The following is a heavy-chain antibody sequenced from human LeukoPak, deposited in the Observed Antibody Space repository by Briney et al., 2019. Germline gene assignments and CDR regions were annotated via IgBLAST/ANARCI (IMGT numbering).Heavy chain of an antibody. V-gene: IGHV5-51*01. CDR1: GYIFTTYW. Sequence: KVSCKGSGYIFTTYWIGWVRHMPGKGLECMGIIYPSDSDTRYSPSFQGHVTISADKSISIAYLQWSSLKASDTAMYYCARRGYCSGGSCEYFDYWGQGTLVTVSS. CDR2: IYPSDSDT. CDR3: ARRGYCSGGSCEYFDY. D-gene: IGHD2-15*01. J-gene: IGHJ4*02.